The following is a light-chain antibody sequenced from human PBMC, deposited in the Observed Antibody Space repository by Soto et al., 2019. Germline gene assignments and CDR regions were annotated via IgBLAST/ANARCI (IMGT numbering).Light chain of an antibody. CDR2: AAS. V-gene: IGKV1-39*01. J-gene: IGKJ1*01. CDR3: QQSWT. Sequence: DIPMTPSPSSLSASIGGRVTITCRASQSISSYLNWYQQKPGKAPRLLIFAASTLKSGVPSRFSGSGSGTDFTLTISSLQPEDFATYYCQQSWTFGQGTKVDIK. CDR1: QSISSY.